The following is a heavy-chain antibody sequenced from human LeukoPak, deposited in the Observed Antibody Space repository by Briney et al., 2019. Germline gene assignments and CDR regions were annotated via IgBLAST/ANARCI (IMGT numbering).Heavy chain of an antibody. CDR1: GYTFTSYA. V-gene: IGHV1-3*01. J-gene: IGHJ4*02. CDR2: INAGNGNT. CDR3: ARGITMVRGALDY. D-gene: IGHD3-10*01. Sequence: GASVKVSCKASGYTFTSYAMHWVRQAPGQRLEWMGWINAGNGNTKYSQKFQGRVTITRDTSASTAYMELSSLRSEDTAVYYCARGITMVRGALDYWGQGTLVTASS.